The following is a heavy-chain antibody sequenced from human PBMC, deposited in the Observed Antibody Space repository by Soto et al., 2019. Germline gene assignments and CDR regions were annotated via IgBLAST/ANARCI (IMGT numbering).Heavy chain of an antibody. CDR2: TYYRSKWYN. Sequence: SQTLSLTCAISGDSVSSNSAAWNWIRQSPSRGLEWLGRTYYRSKWYNDYAVSVKSRITINPDTSKNQFSLKLSSVTAADTAVYYCARYCSSTSCRSYYYGMDVWGQGTTVTVSS. CDR3: ARYCSSTSCRSYYYGMDV. V-gene: IGHV6-1*01. J-gene: IGHJ6*02. CDR1: GDSVSSNSAA. D-gene: IGHD2-2*01.